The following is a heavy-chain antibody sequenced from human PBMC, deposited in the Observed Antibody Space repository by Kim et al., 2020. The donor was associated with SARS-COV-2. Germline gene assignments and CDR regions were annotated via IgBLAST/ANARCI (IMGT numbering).Heavy chain of an antibody. CDR1: GFTFSSYS. CDR2: ISSSSSYI. D-gene: IGHD1-26*01. CDR3: VRVRGSYYEPPDY. V-gene: IGHV3-21*01. Sequence: GGSLRLSCAASGFTFSSYSMNWVRQAPGKGLEWVSSISSSSSYIYYADSVKGRFTISRDNAKNSLYLQMNSLRAEDTAVYYCVRVRGSYYEPPDYWGQGTLVTVSS. J-gene: IGHJ4*02.